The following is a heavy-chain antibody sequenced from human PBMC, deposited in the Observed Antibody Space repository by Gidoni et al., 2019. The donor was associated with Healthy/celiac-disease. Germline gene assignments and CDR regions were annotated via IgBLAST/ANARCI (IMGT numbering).Heavy chain of an antibody. D-gene: IGHD3-10*01. CDR2: IYYSGST. J-gene: IGHJ4*02. CDR1: GGSISSYY. CDR3: ARVCLRGQYGPLCY. V-gene: IGHV4-59*01. Sequence: QVQLPESGPGLVKPSETLSLTCTVSGGSISSYYWSWIRQPPGKGLEWIGYIYYSGSTNYNPSLKSRVTISVDTSKNQFSLKLSSVTAADTAVYYCARVCLRGQYGPLCYWGQGTLVTVSS.